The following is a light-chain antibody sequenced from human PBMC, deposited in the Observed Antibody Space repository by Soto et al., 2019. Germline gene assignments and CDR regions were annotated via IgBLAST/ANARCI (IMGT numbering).Light chain of an antibody. Sequence: DIVMTQSPDSLAVSLGERATINCKSSQSVLYNSNNKNYLAWYQQKPGQPPKLLFYWASTRESGVPDRFSGSGSGTDFTPAINSLQAEDVVVYYCQQYFSTPRTFGQGTKVEIK. CDR2: WAS. J-gene: IGKJ1*01. V-gene: IGKV4-1*01. CDR3: QQYFSTPRT. CDR1: QSVLYNSNNKNY.